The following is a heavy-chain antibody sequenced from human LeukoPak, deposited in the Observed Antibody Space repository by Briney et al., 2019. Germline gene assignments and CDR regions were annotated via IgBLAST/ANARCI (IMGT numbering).Heavy chain of an antibody. CDR3: ARDDGGYCSSSSCYLGWFDP. D-gene: IGHD2-2*03. Sequence: GGSLRLSCAASGSAFSSYAMNWVRQAPGKGLEWVSSITSTRSYIYYADSVKGRFTISRDNAKNSLYLQMDSLRAEDTAVYYCARDDGGYCSSSSCYLGWFDPWGQGTLVTVSS. V-gene: IGHV3-21*01. CDR2: ITSTRSYI. J-gene: IGHJ5*02. CDR1: GSAFSSYA.